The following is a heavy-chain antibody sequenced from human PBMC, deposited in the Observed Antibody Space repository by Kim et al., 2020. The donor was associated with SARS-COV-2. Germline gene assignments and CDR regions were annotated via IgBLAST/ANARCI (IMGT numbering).Heavy chain of an antibody. D-gene: IGHD3-16*02. J-gene: IGHJ4*02. Sequence: ASVKVSCQVSGYIFSSYHINWVRQAPGQGLEWMGWMDPYTGNTGYAQKFQGRPTMTGDTSTNTAHMELSSLITEDTAVYYCAREFHVWGSYRSLLGNWGQGTLVTVSS. CDR3: AREFHVWGSYRSLLGN. CDR1: GYIFSSYH. V-gene: IGHV1-8*01. CDR2: MDPYTGNT.